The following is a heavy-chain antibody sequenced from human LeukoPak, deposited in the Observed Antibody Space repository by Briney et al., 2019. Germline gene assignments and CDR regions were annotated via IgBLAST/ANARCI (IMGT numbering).Heavy chain of an antibody. Sequence: SETLSLTCTVSGGSISGYYWSWIRQPPGKGLEWIGDIYYSGSTNYSPSLKSRVTISVDTSKNQFSLKVNSVTAADTAVYYCARVVAGAGWFDPWGQGTLVTVSS. D-gene: IGHD6-19*01. CDR3: ARVVAGAGWFDP. CDR2: IYYSGST. CDR1: GGSISGYY. J-gene: IGHJ5*02. V-gene: IGHV4-59*01.